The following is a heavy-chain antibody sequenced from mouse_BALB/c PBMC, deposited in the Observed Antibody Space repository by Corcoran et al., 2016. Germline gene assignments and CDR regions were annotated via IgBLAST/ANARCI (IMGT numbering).Heavy chain of an antibody. CDR3: ANGNYFDY. Sequence: QIQLVQYGPELTKPGETVMISCTASRSTFPNYGMTWVKHAPGKGVKLMGWINTYTGEPTYADDFKGLFAFSLETTASTAYLQINNLKNEDTATYFCANGNYFDYWGQGTTLTVSS. CDR2: INTYTGEP. D-gene: IGHD2-1*01. CDR1: RSTFPNYG. V-gene: IGHV9-3-1*01. J-gene: IGHJ2*01.